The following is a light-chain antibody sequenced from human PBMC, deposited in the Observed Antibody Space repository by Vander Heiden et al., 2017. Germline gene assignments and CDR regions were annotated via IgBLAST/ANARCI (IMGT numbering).Light chain of an antibody. CDR2: GNS. Sequence: QSVLTQPPSVSGAPGQRVTISCTGSRSNIGAGYDVHWYQQLPGTAPKLLIYGNSNRPSGVPDRFSGSKSGTSAYLAITGLQAEDEADYYCQSYDSSRSGSHVVFGGGTKLTVL. CDR1: RSNIGAGYD. J-gene: IGLJ2*01. V-gene: IGLV1-40*01. CDR3: QSYDSSRSGSHVV.